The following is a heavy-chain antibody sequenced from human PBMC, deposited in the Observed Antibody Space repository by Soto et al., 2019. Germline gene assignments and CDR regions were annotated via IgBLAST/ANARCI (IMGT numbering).Heavy chain of an antibody. J-gene: IGHJ5*02. V-gene: IGHV3-21*01. CDR1: GFTFSTYT. CDR2: IGTSSTDM. D-gene: IGHD4-4*01. CDR3: ARDLGVTTVTNPWFDP. Sequence: EVQLLESGGDLVQPGGSLRLSCAASGFTFSTYTMNWVRQAPGMGLEWVSSIGTSSTDMYYADSVKGRFTISRDNAKNSLYLQMNSLRAEDTAIYYCARDLGVTTVTNPWFDPWGQGSLVTVSS.